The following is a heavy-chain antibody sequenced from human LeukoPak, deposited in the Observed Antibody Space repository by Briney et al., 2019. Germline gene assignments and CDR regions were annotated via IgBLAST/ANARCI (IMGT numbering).Heavy chain of an antibody. D-gene: IGHD3-10*01. V-gene: IGHV3-74*01. Sequence: GGYLRLSCAASGFTFSSYWMHWVRQAPGKGLVWVSRINSDGSSTIYADSVKGRFNISRDHEKIRLCLEMNGLSAEETAVYYCESDNWFSGMDVWGNGTTVTVSS. CDR3: ESDNWFSGMDV. CDR1: GFTFSSYW. J-gene: IGHJ6*04. CDR2: INSDGSST.